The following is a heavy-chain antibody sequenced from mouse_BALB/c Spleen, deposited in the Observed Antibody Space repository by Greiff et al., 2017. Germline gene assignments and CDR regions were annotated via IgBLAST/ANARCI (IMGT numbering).Heavy chain of an antibody. Sequence: QLQQSGPELVKPGASVKISCKASGYSFTGYYMHWVKQSHVKSLEWIGRINPYNGATSYNQNFKDKASLTVDKSSSTAYMELHSLTSEDSAVYYCATYYDYDDYAMDYWGQGTSVTVSS. CDR1: GYSFTGYY. CDR2: INPYNGAT. CDR3: ATYYDYDDYAMDY. V-gene: IGHV1-31*01. D-gene: IGHD2-4*01. J-gene: IGHJ4*01.